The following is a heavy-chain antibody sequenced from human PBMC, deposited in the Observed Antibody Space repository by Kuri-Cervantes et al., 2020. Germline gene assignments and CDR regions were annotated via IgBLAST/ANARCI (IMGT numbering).Heavy chain of an antibody. CDR1: GFTFSSYA. CDR2: ISYDGSNK. CDR3: AREGRGGNYNMDV. Sequence: GESLKISCAASGFTFSSYAMHWVRQAPGKGLEWVAVISYDGSNKYYADSVKGRFTISRDNSKNTLYLQMNSLRSDDTAVYYCAREGRGGNYNMDVWGKGTTVTVS. J-gene: IGHJ6*03. V-gene: IGHV3-30*01.